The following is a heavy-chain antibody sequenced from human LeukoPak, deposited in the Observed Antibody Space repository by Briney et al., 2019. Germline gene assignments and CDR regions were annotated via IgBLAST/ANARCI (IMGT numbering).Heavy chain of an antibody. CDR1: GFTFYNFD. CDR3: AKHLGPRKTFDS. V-gene: IGHV3-23*01. J-gene: IGHJ4*02. Sequence: GGSLRLSCAASGFTFYNFDMSWVRQAPGEGLEWVSSICGSATSTYYADSVKGRFTISRDNSKSTLYLLMNSLRAEDTAIYYCAKHLGPRKTFDSWGQGTLVTVSS. CDR2: ICGSATST.